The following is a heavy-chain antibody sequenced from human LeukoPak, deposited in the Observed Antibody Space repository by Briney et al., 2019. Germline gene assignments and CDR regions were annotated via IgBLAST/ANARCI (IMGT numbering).Heavy chain of an antibody. CDR2: IYHTGHS. Sequence: KPSETLSLTCTVSGGSISSYYWSWIRQPPGEGLEWIGYIYHTGHSNYNPSPKGRVTMSVDTSKNHLSLNLTTVTAADSAVYYCARHCIGGTCYDSWGQGTLVTVSS. CDR1: GGSISSYY. J-gene: IGHJ5*01. V-gene: IGHV4-59*08. D-gene: IGHD2-15*01. CDR3: ARHCIGGTCYDS.